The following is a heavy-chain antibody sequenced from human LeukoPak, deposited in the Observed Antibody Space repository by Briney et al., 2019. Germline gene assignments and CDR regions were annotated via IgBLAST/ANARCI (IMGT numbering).Heavy chain of an antibody. CDR1: GYTFTSYG. V-gene: IGHV1-18*01. D-gene: IGHD1-26*01. CDR2: ISAYNGNT. CDR3: ARSPSGSYYRWFDP. J-gene: IGHJ5*02. Sequence: ASVKVSCKASGYTFTSYGISWVRQAPGQGLEWMGWISAYNGNTNYAQKLQGRVIMTTDTSTSTAYMGLRSLRSDDTAVYYCARSPSGSYYRWFDPWGQGTLVTVSS.